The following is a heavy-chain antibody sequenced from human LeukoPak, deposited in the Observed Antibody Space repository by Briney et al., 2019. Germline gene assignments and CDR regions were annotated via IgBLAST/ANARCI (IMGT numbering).Heavy chain of an antibody. CDR2: IYSTGIT. CDR3: ARPQSGLGWFDP. CDR1: GGSINTYY. J-gene: IGHJ5*02. V-gene: IGHV4-4*07. Sequence: PSETLSLTCTVSGGSINTYYWSWIRPPAGKGLEWIGRIYSTGITTYNPSLKGRVTMSVDTSKNQFSLKLSSVTAADTAVYYCARPQSGLGWFDPWGQGILVTVSS.